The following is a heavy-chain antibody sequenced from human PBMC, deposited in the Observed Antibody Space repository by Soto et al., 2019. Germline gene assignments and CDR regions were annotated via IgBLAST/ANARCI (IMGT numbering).Heavy chain of an antibody. CDR2: ICYSGST. J-gene: IGHJ4*02. Sequence: SETVALIFTVSGGCISSGGYYWSCVRQHPWKGLELIVYICYSGSTYYNPSLKSRCTISVDTSKNHFSLNLSSVTAADTAVYHCARPGDEHLTFGYWGPGTLVTVSS. CDR3: ARPGDEHLTFGY. CDR1: GGCISSGGYY. V-gene: IGHV4-31*03.